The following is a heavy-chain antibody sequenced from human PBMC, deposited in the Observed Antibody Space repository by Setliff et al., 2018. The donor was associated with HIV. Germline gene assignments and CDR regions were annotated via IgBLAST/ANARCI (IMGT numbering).Heavy chain of an antibody. J-gene: IGHJ4*02. Sequence: PGGSLRLSCAASGFTFTDYWMHWVRQVPGQGLVWVSRINVDGSSISYADSVKGLFTISRDNAKNTLFLQMNSLRAEDTAVYYCARLPQDVRSSIDFWGQGTLVTVSS. CDR1: GFTFTDYW. V-gene: IGHV3-74*01. CDR3: ARLPQDVRSSIDF. D-gene: IGHD6-6*01. CDR2: INVDGSSI.